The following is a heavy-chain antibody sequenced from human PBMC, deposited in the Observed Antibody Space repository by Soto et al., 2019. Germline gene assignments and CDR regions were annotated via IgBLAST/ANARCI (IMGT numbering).Heavy chain of an antibody. J-gene: IGHJ4*02. CDR1: GYTLTELS. V-gene: IGHV1-24*01. Sequence: ASVKVSCKVSGYTLTELSMHWVRQAPGKGLEWMGGFDPEDGETIYAQKFQGRVTMTEDTSTDTAYMELSSLRSEDTAVYYCATDYGGNSGIDYWSQGTLVTVSS. CDR3: ATDYGGNSGIDY. CDR2: FDPEDGET. D-gene: IGHD4-17*01.